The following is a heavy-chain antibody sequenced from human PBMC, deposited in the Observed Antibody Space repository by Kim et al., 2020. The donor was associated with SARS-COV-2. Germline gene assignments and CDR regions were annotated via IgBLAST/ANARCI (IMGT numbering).Heavy chain of an antibody. D-gene: IGHD1-7*01. CDR2: IIPLIGTA. CDR3: ARGGDELNYQNGVYV. Sequence: SVKVSCKVSGGGFRTYVISWVRQAPGQGLEWMGGIIPLIGTAGYAQKFQGRVTITADESTTTTFMEVSSLRSEDTATYYCARGGDELNYQNGVYVWGQGTTVTVSS. CDR1: GGGFRTYV. V-gene: IGHV1-69*13. J-gene: IGHJ6*02.